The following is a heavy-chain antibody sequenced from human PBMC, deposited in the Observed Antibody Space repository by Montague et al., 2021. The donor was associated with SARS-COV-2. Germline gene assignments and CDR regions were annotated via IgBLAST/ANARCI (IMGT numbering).Heavy chain of an antibody. Sequence: SETLSLTCTASGDSFTSSTYSWGWIRQPPGKGLEWIGNMYYTGSTHFNPSLKSRATMSVDSSKNQFSLKLSSVTAADTAVYFCAKKKYYSDSGGLYVWFDPWGQGAMVTVSS. CDR3: AKKKYYSDSGGLYVWFDP. V-gene: IGHV4-39*01. J-gene: IGHJ5*02. CDR2: MYYTGST. CDR1: GDSFTSSTYS. D-gene: IGHD3-22*01.